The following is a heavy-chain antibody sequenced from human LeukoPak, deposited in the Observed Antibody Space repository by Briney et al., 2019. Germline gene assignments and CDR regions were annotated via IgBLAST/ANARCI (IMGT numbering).Heavy chain of an antibody. D-gene: IGHD4-11*01. CDR2: ISSSSSTI. V-gene: IGHV3-48*04. CDR3: ASLFGNYNDAFDI. CDR1: GFTFSSYS. Sequence: PGGSLRLSCAASGFTFSSYSMNWVRQAPGKGLEWVSYISSSSSTIYYVASVKGPFTISRDNAKNSLYLQMNSLRAEDTAVYYCASLFGNYNDAFDIWGQGTMVTVSS. J-gene: IGHJ3*02.